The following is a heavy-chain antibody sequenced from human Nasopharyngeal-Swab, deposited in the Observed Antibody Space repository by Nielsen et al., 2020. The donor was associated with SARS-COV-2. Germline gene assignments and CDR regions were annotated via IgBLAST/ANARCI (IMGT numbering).Heavy chain of an antibody. Sequence: GESLKISCQASGYSFATYWLGWVRQMPGKGLEWMGLIFPGDSDSRYSPSFQGKVTISADKSIGSAYLQWTSLKASDTAMYYCVRQGVTGTRADAFDIWGQGTMVTVSS. D-gene: IGHD1-7*01. CDR1: GYSFATYW. CDR2: IFPGDSDS. CDR3: VRQGVTGTRADAFDI. V-gene: IGHV5-51*01. J-gene: IGHJ3*02.